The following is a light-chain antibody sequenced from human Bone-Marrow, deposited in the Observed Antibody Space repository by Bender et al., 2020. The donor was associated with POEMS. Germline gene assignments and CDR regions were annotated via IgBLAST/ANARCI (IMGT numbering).Light chain of an antibody. Sequence: QSVLTQPPSASGTPGQRVTISCSGSSSNIGSNTVNWYQQLPGTAPKLLIYANNQWPSGVPGRFSGSKSGTSASLAISGLHSEDEADYYCSAWDDSLNGWIFGGGTKVTVL. J-gene: IGLJ2*01. CDR2: ANN. CDR3: SAWDDSLNGWI. CDR1: SSNIGSNT. V-gene: IGLV1-44*01.